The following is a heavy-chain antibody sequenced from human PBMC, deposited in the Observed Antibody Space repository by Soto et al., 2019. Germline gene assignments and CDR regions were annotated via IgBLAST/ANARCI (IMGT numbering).Heavy chain of an antibody. CDR1: GVTFSNSD. Sequence: TGGSLRLSCVVSGVTFSNSDMQWVRQAPGKGLEWVAMISADGNSEDYAASVKGRFTVSRENSKNTLYLQMDSLRVEDTAIYYCAKDVDYGDNPWGHWGQGALVTVSS. CDR3: AKDVDYGDNPWGH. J-gene: IGHJ4*02. D-gene: IGHD4-17*01. V-gene: IGHV3-30*18. CDR2: ISADGNSE.